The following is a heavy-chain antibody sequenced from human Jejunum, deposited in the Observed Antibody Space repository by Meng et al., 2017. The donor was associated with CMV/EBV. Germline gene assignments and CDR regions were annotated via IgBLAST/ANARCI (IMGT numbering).Heavy chain of an antibody. Sequence: LSLSCAASVFTFSHYSMSWIRLAPGKGLEWVSYISNTGNTIYYADSVKGRFTLSRDNAKNSLYLQMNSLRGEDTAIYYCARGGGDPDYWGQGTLVTVSS. J-gene: IGHJ4*02. V-gene: IGHV3-11*04. CDR2: ISNTGNTI. D-gene: IGHD2-21*01. CDR1: VFTFSHYS. CDR3: ARGGGDPDY.